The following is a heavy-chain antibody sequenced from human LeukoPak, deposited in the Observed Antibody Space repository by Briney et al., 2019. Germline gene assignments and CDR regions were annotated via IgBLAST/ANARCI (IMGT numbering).Heavy chain of an antibody. D-gene: IGHD3-22*01. CDR3: AKDALSDSSGYLYDAFDI. V-gene: IGHV3-53*01. Sequence: LAGGSLRLSCAASGFTVSSTCMSWVRPAPGKGLAGVSFIYSGDTTYYADSVMGRFTISRDNSKNTLYLQMNSLRAEDTAVYYCAKDALSDSSGYLYDAFDIWGQGTMVTVSS. CDR1: GFTVSSTC. CDR2: IYSGDTT. J-gene: IGHJ3*02.